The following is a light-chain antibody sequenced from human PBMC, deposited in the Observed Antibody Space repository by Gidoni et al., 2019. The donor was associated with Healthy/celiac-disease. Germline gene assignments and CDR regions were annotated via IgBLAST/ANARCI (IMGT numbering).Light chain of an antibody. CDR1: QSVGTH. Sequence: EMVITHSPATLSVSPGASVTLSCRASQSVGTHLAWYRQKPGHAPRLVIYDSSTRAAGIPARFSGSGSGTEFTRTISSLQSEDSAIYYCQQYREWPPWTFXRXTMVEIK. J-gene: IGKJ1*01. CDR2: DSS. V-gene: IGKV3-15*01. CDR3: QQYREWPPWT.